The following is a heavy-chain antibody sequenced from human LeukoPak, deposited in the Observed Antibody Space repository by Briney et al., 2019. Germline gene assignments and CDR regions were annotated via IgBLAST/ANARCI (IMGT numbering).Heavy chain of an antibody. V-gene: IGHV1-2*02. CDR3: AREYCSGGSCYSLNSEYFQH. CDR2: INPNSGGT. J-gene: IGHJ1*01. Sequence: ASVKVSCKASGYTFTSYAMNWVRQAPGQGLEWMGWINPNSGGTNYAQKFQGRVTMTRDTSISTAYMELSRLRSDDTAVYYCAREYCSGGSCYSLNSEYFQHWGQGTLVTVSS. CDR1: GYTFTSYA. D-gene: IGHD2-15*01.